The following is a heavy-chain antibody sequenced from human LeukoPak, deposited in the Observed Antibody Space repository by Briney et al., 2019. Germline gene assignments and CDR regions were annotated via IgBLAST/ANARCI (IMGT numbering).Heavy chain of an antibody. CDR3: ARGARGEATAPSAARHYFDY. V-gene: IGHV4-34*01. D-gene: IGHD6-6*01. CDR2: INHSGST. J-gene: IGHJ4*02. CDR1: SGSFSGYY. Sequence: SETLSLTCAVYSGSFSGYYWSWIPQPPGKGLEWIGGINHSGSTNYNPSLKSRVTISVDTTKNQFSLKLSSVTAADTAVYYCARGARGEATAPSAARHYFDYWGQGTLVTVSS.